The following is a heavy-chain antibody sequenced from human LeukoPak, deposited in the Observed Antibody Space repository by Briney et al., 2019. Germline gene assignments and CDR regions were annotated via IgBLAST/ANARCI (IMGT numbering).Heavy chain of an antibody. CDR2: ISAYNGNT. V-gene: IGHV1-18*01. CDR3: ARALRYCSSTSCSEMAD. J-gene: IGHJ4*02. D-gene: IGHD2-2*01. CDR1: GYTFTSYG. Sequence: ASVKVSCKASGYTFTSYGISWVRQAPGQGLEWMGWISAYNGNTNYAQKLQGRVTMTTDTSTSTAYMELRNLRSDDTAVYYCARALRYCSSTSCSEMADWGQGTLVTVSS.